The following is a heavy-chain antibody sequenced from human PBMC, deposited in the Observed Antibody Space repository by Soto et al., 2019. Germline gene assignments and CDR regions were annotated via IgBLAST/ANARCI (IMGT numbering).Heavy chain of an antibody. CDR1: GGSFSGYY. CDR3: ARVYSRTRGYFDS. D-gene: IGHD4-4*01. Sequence: SETLSLTCAVYGGSFSGYYWTWIRQPPGKGLEWIGEINRSGFTSYNPSLKSRVTMSVDTPKTLFSLRLSSLTAADTAVYYCARVYSRTRGYFDSWGQGTLVTVSS. V-gene: IGHV4-34*01. J-gene: IGHJ4*02. CDR2: INRSGFT.